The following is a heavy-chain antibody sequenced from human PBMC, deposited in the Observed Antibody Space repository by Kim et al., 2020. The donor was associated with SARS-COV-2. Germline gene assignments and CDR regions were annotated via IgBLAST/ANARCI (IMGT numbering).Heavy chain of an antibody. CDR2: IYHSGST. D-gene: IGHD3-10*01. V-gene: IGHV4-38-2*02. CDR1: GYSISSGYY. CDR3: ARVWYYGSGSYYTHWFDP. Sequence: SETLSLTCTVSGYSISSGYYWGWIRQPPGKGLEWIGSIYHSGSTYYNPSLKSRVTISVDTSKNQFSLKLSSVTAADTAVYYCARVWYYGSGSYYTHWFDPWGQGTLVTVSS. J-gene: IGHJ5*02.